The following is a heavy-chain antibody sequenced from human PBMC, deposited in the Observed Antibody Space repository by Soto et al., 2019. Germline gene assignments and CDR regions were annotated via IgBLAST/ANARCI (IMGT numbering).Heavy chain of an antibody. J-gene: IGHJ4*02. D-gene: IGHD6-19*01. CDR3: ARDNTGYSSGWYEGALDY. CDR1: GFTFSSYA. CDR2: ISYDGSNK. V-gene: IGHV3-30-3*01. Sequence: QVQLVESGGGVVQPGRSLRLSCAASGFTFSSYAMHWVRQAPGKGLEWVAVISYDGSNKYYADSVKGRFTISRDNSKNTLYLQMTSLRAEDTAVYYCARDNTGYSSGWYEGALDYWGQGTLVTVSS.